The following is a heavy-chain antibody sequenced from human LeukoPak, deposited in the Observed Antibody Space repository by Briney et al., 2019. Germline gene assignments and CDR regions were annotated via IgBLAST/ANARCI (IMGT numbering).Heavy chain of an antibody. CDR1: GFTFSSYA. CDR2: ISGTGGST. J-gene: IGHJ4*02. CDR3: AKLAGAYSYGAHFDY. Sequence: PGGSLRLSCAASGFTFSSYAMRWVRQAPGKGLEWVSTISGTGGSTYYADYVKGPFTIYRDNSKNTLYLQMNSLRAEDTAVYYCAKLAGAYSYGAHFDYWGQGTLVTVSS. V-gene: IGHV3-23*01. D-gene: IGHD5-18*01.